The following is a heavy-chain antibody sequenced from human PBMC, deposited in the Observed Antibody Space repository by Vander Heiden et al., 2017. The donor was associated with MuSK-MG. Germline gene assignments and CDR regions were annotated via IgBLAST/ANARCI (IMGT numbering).Heavy chain of an antibody. Sequence: QVQLVQSGAEVKKPGSSVKVSCKASGGTFSSYAISWVRQAPGQGLEWMGGIIPIFGTANYAQKFQGRVTITADESTSTAYMELSSLRSEDTAVYYCARKREYSGYDYGTGPVAHWFDPWGQGTLVTVSS. CDR3: ARKREYSGYDYGTGPVAHWFDP. CDR2: IIPIFGTA. J-gene: IGHJ5*02. V-gene: IGHV1-69*01. D-gene: IGHD5-12*01. CDR1: GGTFSSYA.